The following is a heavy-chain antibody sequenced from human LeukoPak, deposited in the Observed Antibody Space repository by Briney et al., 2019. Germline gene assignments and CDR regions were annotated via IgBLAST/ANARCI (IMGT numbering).Heavy chain of an antibody. J-gene: IGHJ6*02. D-gene: IGHD2-2*01. CDR1: GFTFSSYG. CDR3: AKQKHCSSTSCWQDYYYYGMDV. CDR2: ISYDGNNK. Sequence: GGSLRLSCAASGFTFSSYGMHWVRQAPGKGLEWVAVISYDGNNKYYADSVKGRFTISRDNSKNTLYLQMNSLRAEDTAVYYCAKQKHCSSTSCWQDYYYYGMDVWGQGTTVTVSS. V-gene: IGHV3-30*18.